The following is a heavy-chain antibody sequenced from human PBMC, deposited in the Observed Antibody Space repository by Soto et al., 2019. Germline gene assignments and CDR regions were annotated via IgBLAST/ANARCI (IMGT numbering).Heavy chain of an antibody. Sequence: PSETLSLTCTASGGAIATTSYHWDWVRQSPGKGLEWIGSIYFSGTTYYKASLKSRVTISVDTSKNQFSLRLTSVTAADTAVYYCARSLXSTADPPHYNYFYGMDVWGQGTTVTVSS. CDR1: GGAIATTSYH. V-gene: IGHV4-39*01. J-gene: IGHJ6*02. CDR3: ARSLXSTADPPHYNYFYGMDV. CDR2: IYFSGTT. D-gene: IGHD5-18*01.